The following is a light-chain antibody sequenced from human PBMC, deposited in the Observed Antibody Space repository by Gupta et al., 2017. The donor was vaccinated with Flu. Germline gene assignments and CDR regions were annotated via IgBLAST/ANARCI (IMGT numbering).Light chain of an antibody. V-gene: IGKV4-1*01. Sequence: DIVMTQSPDSLAVSLGGRATINCKSSQSVFFRPNNKNYLAWYQHKPGQPPKLLIYWASTRESGVPDRFSGSGAGTDFTLTISNLQAEDVAIYYCQQYDSTPQTFGQGTKVEIK. CDR2: WAS. CDR1: QSVFFRPNNKNY. J-gene: IGKJ1*01. CDR3: QQYDSTPQT.